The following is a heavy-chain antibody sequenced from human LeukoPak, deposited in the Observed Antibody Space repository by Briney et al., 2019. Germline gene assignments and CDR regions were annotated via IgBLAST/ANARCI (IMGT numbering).Heavy chain of an antibody. D-gene: IGHD2-2*01. V-gene: IGHV1-18*04. Sequence: ASVKVSCKASGYTFTGYYMHWVRQAPGQGLEWMGWISAYNGNTNYAQKLQGRVTMTTDTSTSTAYMELRSLRPDDTAVYYCARDAAYCSSTSCPSKRRSPAFDYWGQGTLVTVSS. CDR2: ISAYNGNT. J-gene: IGHJ4*02. CDR3: ARDAAYCSSTSCPSKRRSPAFDY. CDR1: GYTFTGYY.